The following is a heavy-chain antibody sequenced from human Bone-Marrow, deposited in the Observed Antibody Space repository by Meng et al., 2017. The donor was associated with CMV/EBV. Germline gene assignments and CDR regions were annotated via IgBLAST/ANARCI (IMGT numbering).Heavy chain of an antibody. Sequence: ASVKVSCKASGYSFSSNYMHWVRQAPGQGLEWMGIINPSGGSTRYPQKFQGRVTMTRDTSTSTVYMELSSLRSEDTAVYYCARDQTPAYYDFWSGQKPARNYYYYYGMDVWGQGPTVTGYS. CDR1: GYSFSSNY. CDR2: INPSGGST. V-gene: IGHV1-46*01. J-gene: IGHJ6*01. D-gene: IGHD3-3*01. CDR3: ARDQTPAYYDFWSGQKPARNYYYYYGMDV.